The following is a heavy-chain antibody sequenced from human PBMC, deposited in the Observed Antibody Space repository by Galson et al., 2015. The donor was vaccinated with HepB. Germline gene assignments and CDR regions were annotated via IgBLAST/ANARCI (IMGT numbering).Heavy chain of an antibody. CDR1: GGSISSGDYY. V-gene: IGHV4-30-4*01. J-gene: IGHJ4*02. CDR3: AREGFGELWLDY. CDR2: IYYSGST. Sequence: TLSLTCTVSGGSISSGDYYWSWIRQPPGKGLEWIGYIYYSGSTYYNPSLKSRVTISVDTSKNQFSLKLSSVTAADTAVYYCAREGFGELWLDYWGQGTLVTVS. D-gene: IGHD3-10*01.